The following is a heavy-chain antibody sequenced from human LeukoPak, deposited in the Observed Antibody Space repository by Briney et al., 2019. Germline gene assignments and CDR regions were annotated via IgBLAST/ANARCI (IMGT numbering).Heavy chain of an antibody. V-gene: IGHV5-51*01. CDR2: IYPGESDT. D-gene: IGHD5-18*01. CDR1: GYSFTSYW. J-gene: IGHJ3*02. Sequence: GESLKISCKESGYSFTSYWIGWVRQMPGKGLEWMGIIYPGESDTRYSPSFQGQVTISADKSISTAYLQWSSLKASDTAMYYCARLLGSEVMVTLAFDMWGQGTMVTVSS. CDR3: ARLLGSEVMVTLAFDM.